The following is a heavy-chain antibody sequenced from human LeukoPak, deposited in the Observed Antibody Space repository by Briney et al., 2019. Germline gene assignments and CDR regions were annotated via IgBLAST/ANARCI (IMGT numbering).Heavy chain of an antibody. V-gene: IGHV4-59*01. Sequence: SETLSLTCTVSGGSISSYYCSWIRQPPGKGLEWMGYIYYSGSTNYNPSLKSRVTISVDTSKNQFSLKLSSVTAADTAVYYCARVQKWASFDYWGQGTLVTVSS. J-gene: IGHJ4*02. CDR3: ARVQKWASFDY. CDR2: IYYSGST. CDR1: GGSISSYY. D-gene: IGHD1-26*01.